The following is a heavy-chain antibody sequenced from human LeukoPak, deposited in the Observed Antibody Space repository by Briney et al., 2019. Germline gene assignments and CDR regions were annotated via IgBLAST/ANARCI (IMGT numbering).Heavy chain of an antibody. J-gene: IGHJ3*02. V-gene: IGHV1-2*02. CDR2: INPNSGGT. CDR1: GYTFTGYY. CDR3: AREPTKRTIFGVVTYAFDI. D-gene: IGHD3-3*01. Sequence: AASVKVSCKASGYTFTGYYMHWVRQAPGQGLEWMGWINPNSGGTNYAQTFQGRVTMTRDTSISTAYMELSRLRSDDTAVYYCAREPTKRTIFGVVTYAFDIWGQGTMVTVSS.